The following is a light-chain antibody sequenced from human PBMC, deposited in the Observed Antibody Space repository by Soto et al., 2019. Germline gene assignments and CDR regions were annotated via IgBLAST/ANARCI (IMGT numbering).Light chain of an antibody. CDR3: QQYNKWPPLT. J-gene: IGKJ4*01. V-gene: IGKV3-15*01. CDR1: QSVGSK. CDR2: DAF. Sequence: EVVMTQSPATLSVSPGERATLSCRASQSVGSKLAWYQQKPGQAPRLLIFDAFTRATGIPARFSGSGSGTDFTLFISTLQSEDFAVYYCQQYNKWPPLTFGGGTKVEI.